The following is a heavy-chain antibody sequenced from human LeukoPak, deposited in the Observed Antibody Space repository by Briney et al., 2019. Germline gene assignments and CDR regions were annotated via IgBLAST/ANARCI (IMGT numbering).Heavy chain of an antibody. CDR1: GGSISSYY. CDR2: ISDSGDT. D-gene: IGHD3-22*01. J-gene: IGHJ3*02. Sequence: SETLSLTCTVSGGSISSYYWSWIRQPPGKGLEWIGHISDSGDTNYNPSLKSRVTISVDTSKKQFSLKLSSMTTADTAVYYCARDSYYDTSGYFNDTFDMWGQGALVSVSS. V-gene: IGHV4-59*01. CDR3: ARDSYYDTSGYFNDTFDM.